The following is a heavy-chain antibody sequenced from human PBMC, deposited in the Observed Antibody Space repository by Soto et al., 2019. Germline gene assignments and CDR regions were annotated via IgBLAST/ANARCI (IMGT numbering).Heavy chain of an antibody. CDR2: IYYSGST. Sequence: PSETLSLTCTVSGGSISSYYWSWIRQPPGKGLEWIGYIYYSGSTNYNPSLKSRVTISVGTSKNQFSLKLSSVTAADTAVYYCARMAAAAPDWFDPWGQGTLVTVSS. CDR3: ARMAAAAPDWFDP. D-gene: IGHD6-13*01. J-gene: IGHJ5*02. V-gene: IGHV4-59*01. CDR1: GGSISSYY.